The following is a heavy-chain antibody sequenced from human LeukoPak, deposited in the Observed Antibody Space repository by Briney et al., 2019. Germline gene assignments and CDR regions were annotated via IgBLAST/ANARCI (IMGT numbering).Heavy chain of an antibody. CDR1: GGSVNSYY. Sequence: SGTLSLTCTVSGGSVNSYYWSWIRQPAGKGLEWIGHIYASGSNDYNPSLKSRVTMSLDMAKNQFSLRLTSVTAADTAVYFCARMVPAGTHNYWGQGLLVTVSS. CDR3: ARMVPAGTHNY. J-gene: IGHJ4*02. V-gene: IGHV4-4*07. D-gene: IGHD2-2*01. CDR2: IYASGSN.